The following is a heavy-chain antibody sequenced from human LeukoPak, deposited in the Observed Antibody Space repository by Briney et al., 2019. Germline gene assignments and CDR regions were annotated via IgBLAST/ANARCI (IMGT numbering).Heavy chain of an antibody. CDR2: INPSGGST. Sequence: ASVKVSRKASGYTFTSYYMHWVRQAPGQGLEWMGIINPSGGSTSYAQKFQGRVTMTRDTSTSTVYMELSSLRSEDTAVYYCAREPSPGYYYDSSGYSAYWGQGTLVTVSS. CDR1: GYTFTSYY. V-gene: IGHV1-46*01. J-gene: IGHJ4*02. D-gene: IGHD3-22*01. CDR3: AREPSPGYYYDSSGYSAY.